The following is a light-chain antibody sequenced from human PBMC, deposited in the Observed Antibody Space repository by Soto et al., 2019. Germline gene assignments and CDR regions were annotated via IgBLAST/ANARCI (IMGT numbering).Light chain of an antibody. CDR3: CSYAGSFTFDV. CDR1: SSDVGNYNL. Sequence: QSALTQPASVSGSPGQSITISCTGTSSDVGNYNLVSWYQQFPGKAPKLIIYEGSRRPSGVSNRFSGSKSGYTASLTISGLQAEDEADYYCCSYAGSFTFDVFGGGTKLTVL. J-gene: IGLJ2*01. CDR2: EGS. V-gene: IGLV2-23*03.